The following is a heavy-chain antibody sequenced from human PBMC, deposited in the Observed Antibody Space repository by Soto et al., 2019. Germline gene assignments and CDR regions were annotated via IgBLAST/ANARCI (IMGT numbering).Heavy chain of an antibody. CDR2: ITTAGDT. CDR3: ARELHGGSYGMDV. Sequence: EVQLVESGGGLVQPGGSLRLSWAASGFTFGKYDMHWVRQVTGKGLEWVSGITTAGDTYYPGSVKGRFTISREKAKNSLYLQMNSLSAGDTAVYYCARELHGGSYGMDVWGQGTTVTVSS. CDR1: GFTFGKYD. V-gene: IGHV3-13*01. J-gene: IGHJ6*02.